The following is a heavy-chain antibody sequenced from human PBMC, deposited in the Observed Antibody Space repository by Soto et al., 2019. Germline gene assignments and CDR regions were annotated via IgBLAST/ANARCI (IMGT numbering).Heavy chain of an antibody. CDR1: GYTFTSYG. V-gene: IGHV1-18*01. CDR2: ISAYNGNT. Sequence: QVQLVQSGAEVKKPGASVKVSCKASGYTFTSYGISWVRQAPGQGLEWLGWISAYNGNTNYAQKLQGRVTMTTDTSTTTAYMELRGLGSDDTAVYYCARVYCSGGSCYLGFGWYYYYMDVWGKGTTVTVSS. J-gene: IGHJ6*03. CDR3: ARVYCSGGSCYLGFGWYYYYMDV. D-gene: IGHD2-15*01.